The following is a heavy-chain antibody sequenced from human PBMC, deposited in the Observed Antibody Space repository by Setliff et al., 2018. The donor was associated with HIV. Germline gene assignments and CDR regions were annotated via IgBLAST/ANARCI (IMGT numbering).Heavy chain of an antibody. CDR3: ARTRAPYFFDF. D-gene: IGHD1-26*01. CDR1: GISINGYY. V-gene: IGHV4-4*08. Sequence: SETLSLTCSVSGISINGYYWSWNRQSPRTRLEWIGYVSSIGNTNYNPSLKSRVTISVDTSKNQFSLQLNSVTAADTAVYFCARTRAPYFFDFWGQGAQVTVSS. CDR2: VSSIGNT. J-gene: IGHJ4*02.